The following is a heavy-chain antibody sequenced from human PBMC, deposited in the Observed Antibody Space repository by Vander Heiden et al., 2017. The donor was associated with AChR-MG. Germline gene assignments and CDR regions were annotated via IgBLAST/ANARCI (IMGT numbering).Heavy chain of an antibody. CDR3: TRLVPPTYYYDSSGYPQDY. CDR1: GFTSSGSA. CDR2: IRSKANSYAT. D-gene: IGHD3-22*01. Sequence: EVQLVEPGGGLVQPGGSLKLSCAASGFTSSGSAMHWVRQASGKGLEWVGRIRSKANSYATAYAASVKGRFTISRDDSKNTAYLQMNSLKTEDTAVYYCTRLVPPTYYYDSSGYPQDYWGQGTLVTVSS. J-gene: IGHJ4*02. V-gene: IGHV3-73*02.